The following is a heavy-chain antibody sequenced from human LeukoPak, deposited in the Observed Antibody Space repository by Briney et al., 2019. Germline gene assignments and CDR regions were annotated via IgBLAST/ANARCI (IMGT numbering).Heavy chain of an antibody. Sequence: ASVKVSCKTSGYTFTGYYMHWARQAPGQGLEWMGIINSSGGSTSYAQKFQGRVTMTRDMSTSTVYMELSSLRSEDTAVYYCARARYSYGPHDAFDIWGQGTMVTVSS. CDR3: ARARYSYGPHDAFDI. CDR1: GYTFTGYY. V-gene: IGHV1-46*01. J-gene: IGHJ3*02. CDR2: INSSGGST. D-gene: IGHD5-18*01.